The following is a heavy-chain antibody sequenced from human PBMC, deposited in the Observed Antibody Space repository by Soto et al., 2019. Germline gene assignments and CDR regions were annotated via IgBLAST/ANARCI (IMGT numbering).Heavy chain of an antibody. CDR3: ARDYYKYYDSSGYYRSPAY. CDR1: GFTFSSYA. CDR2: ISYDGSDK. Sequence: GGALRLSCAASGFTFSSYAMHWVRQAPCKGLEWVALISYDGSDKDYADSVKGRFTISRDNSRNTLFLQMNSLRAEDTAVYYCARDYYKYYDSSGYYRSPAYWGQGTLVTVSS. J-gene: IGHJ4*02. V-gene: IGHV3-30-3*01. D-gene: IGHD3-22*01.